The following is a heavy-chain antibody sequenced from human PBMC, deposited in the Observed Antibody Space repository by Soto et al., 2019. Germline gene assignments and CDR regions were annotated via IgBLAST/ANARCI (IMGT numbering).Heavy chain of an antibody. CDR1: GGSFSGYY. Sequence: PSETLSLTCAVYGGSFSGYYWSWIRQPPGKGLEWIGEINHSGSTNYNPSLKSRVTISVDTSKNQFSLKLSSVTAADTAVYYCASVLMVYARVSWFDPWGQGTLVTVSS. CDR2: INHSGST. J-gene: IGHJ5*02. D-gene: IGHD2-8*01. CDR3: ASVLMVYARVSWFDP. V-gene: IGHV4-34*01.